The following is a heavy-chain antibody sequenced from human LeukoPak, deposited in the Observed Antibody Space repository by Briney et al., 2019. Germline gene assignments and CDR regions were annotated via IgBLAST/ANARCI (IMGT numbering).Heavy chain of an antibody. CDR1: GGSISNYY. CDR2: IYPRGST. J-gene: IGHJ4*02. CDR3: ATAGVAGTTEGFSDY. D-gene: IGHD1-20*01. Sequence: PSETPSLTCTVSGGSISNYYWTWIRQPAGKGLEWIGHIYPRGSTNYSPSLKSRVTMSVDTSKNQFSLRLTSVTAADTAVYYCATAGVAGTTEGFSDYWGQGILVTISS. V-gene: IGHV4-4*07.